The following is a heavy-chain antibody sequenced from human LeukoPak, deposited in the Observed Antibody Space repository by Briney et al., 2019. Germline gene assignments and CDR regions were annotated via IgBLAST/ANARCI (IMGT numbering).Heavy chain of an antibody. CDR3: ARGGGNSGSATDR. Sequence: SETLSLNCTGSGGSISSYYWGWIRQPPGQGLEGIGNLYYSGTTNYNHSLKSRVTISVDTAKIQFPRKLSSVTAADTAVYCCARGGGNSGSATDRWGQGTLVTVSS. V-gene: IGHV4-59*12. J-gene: IGHJ4*02. CDR2: LYYSGTT. CDR1: GGSISSYY. D-gene: IGHD5-12*01.